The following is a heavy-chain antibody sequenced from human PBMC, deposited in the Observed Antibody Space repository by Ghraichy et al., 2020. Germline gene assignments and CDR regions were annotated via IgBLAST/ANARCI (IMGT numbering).Heavy chain of an antibody. V-gene: IGHV3-73*01. CDR2: IRTKSNKYAT. D-gene: IGHD6-6*01. Sequence: GGSLRLSCAASGFTFSGSAMHWVRQASGKGLEWIGRIRTKSNKYATLYGASVKGRFTISRDDSKNTVYLQMNSLKTEETALYYCTRLRSIVGADYWGQGTLVTVSS. J-gene: IGHJ4*02. CDR3: TRLRSIVGADY. CDR1: GFTFSGSA.